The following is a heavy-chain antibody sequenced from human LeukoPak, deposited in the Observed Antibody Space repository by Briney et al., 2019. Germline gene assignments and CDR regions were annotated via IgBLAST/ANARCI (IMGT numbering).Heavy chain of an antibody. Sequence: SETLSLTCTVSGGSTSSYHWNWIRQPPGRGLEWIGYIYYSGSTNYNPSLKSRVTISVDTSKNQFSLKLSSVTAADTAVYYCAREHYYGSGIDYWGQGTLVTVSS. D-gene: IGHD3-10*01. CDR1: GGSTSSYH. J-gene: IGHJ4*02. V-gene: IGHV4-59*01. CDR2: IYYSGST. CDR3: AREHYYGSGIDY.